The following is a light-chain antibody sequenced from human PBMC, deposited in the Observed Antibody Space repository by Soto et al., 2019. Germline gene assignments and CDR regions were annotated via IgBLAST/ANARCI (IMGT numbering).Light chain of an antibody. CDR3: QQYDNLPIT. J-gene: IGKJ3*01. V-gene: IGKV1-33*01. CDR2: DAS. Sequence: DIQMTQSPSSLSASVGDRVTITCQASQDINNFLNWYQQKPGKAPKLLIYDASKLDTGVPSRFRGSRSGTAFTITISSLQPDDVATYYCQQYDNLPITFGPGTKVEIK. CDR1: QDINNF.